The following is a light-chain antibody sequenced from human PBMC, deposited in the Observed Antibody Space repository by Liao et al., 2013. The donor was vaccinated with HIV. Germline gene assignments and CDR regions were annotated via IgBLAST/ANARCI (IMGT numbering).Light chain of an antibody. Sequence: SDELTQPSSVSVSPGQTASITCSGDELGYKYASWYQQRPGQSPVLVIYQGDQRPSGIPERFSGSHSGSTATLTISGAQAMDEAHYYCQSWDSATVLFGGGTKLTVL. V-gene: IGLV3-1*01. CDR2: QGD. CDR1: ELGYKY. J-gene: IGLJ2*01. CDR3: QSWDSATVL.